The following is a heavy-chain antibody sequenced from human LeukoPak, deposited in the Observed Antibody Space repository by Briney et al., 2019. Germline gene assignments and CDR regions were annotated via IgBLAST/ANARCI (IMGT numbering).Heavy chain of an antibody. J-gene: IGHJ3*02. D-gene: IGHD2-2*01. CDR1: GGSISSYY. CDR2: IYYSGST. CDR3: AREGSTYDKRDVFDI. V-gene: IGHV4-59*01. Sequence: SETLSLTCTVSGGSISSYYWSWIRQPPGKGLEWMGYIYYSGSTNYKPSLKSRVTISLDTSKNEISLKLSSVTAADTAVYYCAREGSTYDKRDVFDIWGQGTTVTVSS.